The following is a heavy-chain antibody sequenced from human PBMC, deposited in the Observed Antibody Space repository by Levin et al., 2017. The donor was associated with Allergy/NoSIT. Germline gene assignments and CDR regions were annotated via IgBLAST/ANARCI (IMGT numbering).Heavy chain of an antibody. CDR2: INTNTGNP. D-gene: IGHD3-10*01. Sequence: GESLKISCKASGHTFTSYAMNWVRQAPGQGLEWMGWINTNTGNPTYAQGFTGRFVFSLDTSVSTAYLQISSLKAEDTAVYYCARDLGGSGSYFYYFDYWGQGTLVTVSS. CDR1: GHTFTSYA. CDR3: ARDLGGSGSYFYYFDY. V-gene: IGHV7-4-1*02. J-gene: IGHJ4*02.